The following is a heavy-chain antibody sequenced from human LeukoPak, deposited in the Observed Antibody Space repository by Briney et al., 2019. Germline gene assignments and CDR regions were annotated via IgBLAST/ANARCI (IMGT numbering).Heavy chain of an antibody. CDR2: IYYSGST. CDR1: GGSISSGGYY. D-gene: IGHD3-10*01. V-gene: IGHV4-31*03. Sequence: PSETLSLTCTVSGGSISSGGYYWSWIRQHPGKGLEWIGYIYYSGSTYYNPSLKSRVTISVDTSKNQFSLKLSSVTAADTAVYYCARRRYYYGSGNFDYWGQGTLVTVSS. CDR3: ARRRYYYGSGNFDY. J-gene: IGHJ4*02.